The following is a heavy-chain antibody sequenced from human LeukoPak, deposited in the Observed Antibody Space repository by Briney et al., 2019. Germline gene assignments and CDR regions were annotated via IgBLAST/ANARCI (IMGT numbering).Heavy chain of an antibody. D-gene: IGHD6-19*01. CDR3: ARDPSSGWYLKGWFDP. V-gene: IGHV3-21*01. CDR2: ISSSSNYI. Sequence: GGSLRLSCAASGFTFSSYSMNWVRQAPGKGLEWVSSISSSSNYIYYADSVKGRFTISRDNAKNSLYLQMNSRRAEDTAVYYCARDPSSGWYLKGWFDPWGQGTLVTVSS. CDR1: GFTFSSYS. J-gene: IGHJ5*02.